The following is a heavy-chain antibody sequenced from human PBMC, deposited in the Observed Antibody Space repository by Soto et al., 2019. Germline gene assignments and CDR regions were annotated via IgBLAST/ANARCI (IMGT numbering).Heavy chain of an antibody. D-gene: IGHD3-22*01. CDR3: ARGGIRRVITLTYFDY. CDR1: GYTFTSYY. V-gene: IGHV1-46*01. Sequence: QVQLVQSGAEVKKPGASVKVSCKASGYTFTSYYMHWVRQAPGQGLEWMGIINPSGGSTSYAQKFQGRVTMTRDTSTSTVYMELSCLRSEDTAVYYCARGGIRRVITLTYFDYWGQGTLVTVSS. CDR2: INPSGGST. J-gene: IGHJ4*02.